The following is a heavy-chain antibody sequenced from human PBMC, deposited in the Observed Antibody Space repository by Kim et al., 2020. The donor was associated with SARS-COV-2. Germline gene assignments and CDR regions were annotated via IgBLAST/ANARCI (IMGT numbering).Heavy chain of an antibody. CDR1: SASFSGYY. Sequence: SETLSLTCAVYSASFSGYYWSWIRQPPGKGLEWIGEISRRGSTTYNPSLESRVTISVDTSLTQCSLKLTSVTAADTAVYYCARTFTMLQRIPFDSWGPGTQVSVSS. V-gene: IGHV4-34*01. CDR3: ARTFTMLQRIPFDS. CDR2: ISRRGST. J-gene: IGHJ4*02. D-gene: IGHD3-10*02.